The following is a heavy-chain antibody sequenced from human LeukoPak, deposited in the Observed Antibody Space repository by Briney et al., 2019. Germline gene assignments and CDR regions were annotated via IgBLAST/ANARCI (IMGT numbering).Heavy chain of an antibody. CDR2: ISAYNGNT. CDR1: GYTFTSYG. CDR3: AMIPYYDFWSGIDY. D-gene: IGHD3-3*01. Sequence: ASVKVSCKASGYTFTSYGISWVRQAPGQGLEWMGWISAYNGNTNYAQKLQGRVTMTTDTSTSTAYMELRSLRSDDTAVYYCAMIPYYDFWSGIDYWGQGTLVTVSS. J-gene: IGHJ4*02. V-gene: IGHV1-18*01.